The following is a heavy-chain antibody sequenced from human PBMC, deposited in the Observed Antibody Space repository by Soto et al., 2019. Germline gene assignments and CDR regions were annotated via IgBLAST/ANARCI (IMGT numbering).Heavy chain of an antibody. CDR3: TKCKVGMGRSGWCNWSDP. Sequence: EVQLLESGGGLVQPGGSLRLSCEDSGFTFSSFAMNWVRQAPGKGLEWVSSIRESGGGDHYADSVKGRFTISRDNSKNTLYLHMKSLRAEDTAVYHCTKCKVGMGRSGWCNWSDPWGQGTQVTVSS. D-gene: IGHD6-19*01. CDR1: GFTFSSFA. CDR2: IRESGGGD. V-gene: IGHV3-23*01. J-gene: IGHJ5*02.